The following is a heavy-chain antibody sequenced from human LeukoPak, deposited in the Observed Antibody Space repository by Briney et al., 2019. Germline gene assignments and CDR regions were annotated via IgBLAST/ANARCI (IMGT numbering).Heavy chain of an antibody. CDR3: ARDRPYAYYFDY. Sequence: ASVTVSCKASGYTITGYYMNWVRQAPGQGLEWMGRINPSTGGTNYAQKFQGRVTMTRDTSINTAYMEVTRLTSDDTAVYYCARDRPYAYYFDYWGQGTLVTVSS. D-gene: IGHD3-16*01. J-gene: IGHJ4*02. V-gene: IGHV1-2*06. CDR2: INPSTGGT. CDR1: GYTITGYY.